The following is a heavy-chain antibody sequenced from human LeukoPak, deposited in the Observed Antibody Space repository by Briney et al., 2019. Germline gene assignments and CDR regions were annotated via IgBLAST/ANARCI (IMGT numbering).Heavy chain of an antibody. V-gene: IGHV1-69*04. J-gene: IGHJ4*02. Sequence: SVKVSCKASGGTFSSYTISWVRQAPGQGLEWMGRIIPILGIANYAQKFQGRVTITADKSMSTAYMELSSLRSEDTAVYYCAREGVVSGSGGYWGQGTLVTVSS. CDR2: IIPILGIA. CDR3: AREGVVSGSGGY. D-gene: IGHD1-26*01. CDR1: GGTFSSYT.